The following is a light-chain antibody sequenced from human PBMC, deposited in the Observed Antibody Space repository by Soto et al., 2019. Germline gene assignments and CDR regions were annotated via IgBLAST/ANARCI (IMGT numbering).Light chain of an antibody. CDR3: QTWGTGIHVV. CDR1: SGHSSYA. CDR2: LNSDGRH. Sequence: QAVLTQSPSASASLGASVKLTCTLSSGHSSYAIAWHQQQPEKGPRYLMKLNSDGRHFKGDGIPDRFSGSSSGAERYLTISSLQSEDEADYYCQTWGTGIHVVFGGGTKLIVL. J-gene: IGLJ2*01. V-gene: IGLV4-69*01.